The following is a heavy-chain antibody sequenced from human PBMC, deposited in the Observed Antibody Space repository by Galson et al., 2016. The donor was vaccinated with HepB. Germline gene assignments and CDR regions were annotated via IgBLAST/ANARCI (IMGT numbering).Heavy chain of an antibody. D-gene: IGHD6-6*01. Sequence: TLSLTCTVSLDTISITGYFWSWIRQLPGGGLEWIGYISYTGSTYYNPSLEIRLTISVDTSKNQFSLRLRSVTAADTAVYYCARGDYSSASGIPFDYWGRGTLATVSS. CDR3: ARGDYSSASGIPFDY. CDR2: ISYTGST. CDR1: LDTISITGYF. J-gene: IGHJ4*02. V-gene: IGHV4-31*03.